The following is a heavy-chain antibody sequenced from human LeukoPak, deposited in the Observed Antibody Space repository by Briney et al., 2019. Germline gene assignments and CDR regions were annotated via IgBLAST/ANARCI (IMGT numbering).Heavy chain of an antibody. Sequence: GGSLRLSCAASGFTFSTYSMTWVRQAPGKGLEWTSHISAASWGIYYADSVQGRFTISRDNAKNSLYLQMNSLRAEDTAVYYCARRGIAGANDYWGQGTLVTVSS. J-gene: IGHJ4*02. CDR2: ISAASWGI. V-gene: IGHV3-48*04. CDR3: ARRGIAGANDY. CDR1: GFTFSTYS. D-gene: IGHD1-26*01.